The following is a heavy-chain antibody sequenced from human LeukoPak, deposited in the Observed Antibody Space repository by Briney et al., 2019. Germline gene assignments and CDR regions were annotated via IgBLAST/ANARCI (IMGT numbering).Heavy chain of an antibody. D-gene: IGHD3-3*01. CDR1: GYTFTSYG. CDR3: ARHPDFGVVDY. CDR2: ISAYNGNT. V-gene: IGHV1-18*01. Sequence: ASVKVSCKASGYTFTSYGISWVRQAPGQGLEWMGWISAYNGNTNYAQKLQGRVTMTTDTSTSTAHMELRSLRSDDTAVYYCARHPDFGVVDYWGQGTLVTVSS. J-gene: IGHJ4*02.